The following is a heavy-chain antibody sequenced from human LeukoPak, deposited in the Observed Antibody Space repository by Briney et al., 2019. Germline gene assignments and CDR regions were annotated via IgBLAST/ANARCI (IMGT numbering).Heavy chain of an antibody. CDR1: GFVFSSYA. D-gene: IGHD1-26*01. CDR3: AKNPGRLINWYFDL. Sequence: PGGSLRLSCAASGFVFSSYAMHWVRQAPGKGLEWVAVISYDGTNEYYADSVKGRFTISRDNAKNSLYLQMNSLRAEDTALYYCAKNPGRLINWYFDLWGRGTLVTVSP. CDR2: ISYDGTNE. V-gene: IGHV3-30*04. J-gene: IGHJ2*01.